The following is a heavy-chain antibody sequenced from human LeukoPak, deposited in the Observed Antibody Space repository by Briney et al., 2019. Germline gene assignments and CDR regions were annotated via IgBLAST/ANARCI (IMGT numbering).Heavy chain of an antibody. Sequence: GGSLRLSCAASGFTFSSYAMSWVRQAPGTGLEWVSFISYDGNNQYYADSVKGRFTISRDNSKNTLYLQMNSLRTEDTAVYYCAKDAGDQGYFDYWGQGTLVTVSS. J-gene: IGHJ4*02. CDR2: ISYDGNNQ. CDR1: GFTFSSYA. CDR3: AKDAGDQGYFDY. D-gene: IGHD3-16*01. V-gene: IGHV3-30*04.